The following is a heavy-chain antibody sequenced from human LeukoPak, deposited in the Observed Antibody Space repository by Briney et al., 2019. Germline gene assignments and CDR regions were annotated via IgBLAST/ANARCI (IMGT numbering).Heavy chain of an antibody. Sequence: KGSFKASGGTFISDAISWGRRAPGQGGGWRGGVIPIFGTANYAQNFQGSLTITADESTSTAYMELSSLRSEDTAVYYCARSEPNRNHPIDYWGQGTLVTVSS. V-gene: IGHV1-69*01. CDR2: VIPIFGTA. D-gene: IGHD1-14*01. J-gene: IGHJ4*02. CDR3: ARSEPNRNHPIDY. CDR1: GGTFISDA.